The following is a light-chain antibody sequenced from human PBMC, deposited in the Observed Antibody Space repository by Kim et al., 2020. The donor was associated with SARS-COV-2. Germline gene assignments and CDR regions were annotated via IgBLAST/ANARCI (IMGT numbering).Light chain of an antibody. Sequence: PGERATRSCRASQSVGTYLAWYQQKPGQAPRLLIYDASNRATGIPARFSGSGSGTDFTVTSRSLESEGFAVYYCQQRSNWTPALTFGGGTKVDIK. CDR1: QSVGTY. V-gene: IGKV3-11*01. J-gene: IGKJ4*01. CDR3: QQRSNWTPALT. CDR2: DAS.